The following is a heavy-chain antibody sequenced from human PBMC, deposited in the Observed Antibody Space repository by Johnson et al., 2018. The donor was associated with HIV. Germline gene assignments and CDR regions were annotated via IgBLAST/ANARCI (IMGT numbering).Heavy chain of an antibody. D-gene: IGHD1-26*01. CDR2: ISGGST. CDR1: GITVSSNE. V-gene: IGHV3-38-3*01. J-gene: IGHJ3*02. Sequence: EKLVESRGVLVQPGGSLRLSCAASGITVSSNEMSWVRQAPGQGLEWVSSISGGSTYYADSRRGRFTISRDNSKNTLYLQMNSLRAEDTAVYYCAKRYSGSLRDAFDIWGQGTMVTVSS. CDR3: AKRYSGSLRDAFDI.